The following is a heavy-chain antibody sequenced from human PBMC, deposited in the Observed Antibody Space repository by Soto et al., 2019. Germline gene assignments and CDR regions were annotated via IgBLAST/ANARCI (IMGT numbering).Heavy chain of an antibody. D-gene: IGHD4-17*01. Sequence: PGGSLRLSCAASGFTFSSYWMSWVRQAPGKGLEWVANIKKDGSEKYYVDSVKGRFTISRDNAKNSLYLQMNSLRAEDTAVYYCAKLSNDYGDYPRSYYFDYWGQGTLVTVSS. CDR3: AKLSNDYGDYPRSYYFDY. CDR2: IKKDGSEK. V-gene: IGHV3-7*03. CDR1: GFTFSSYW. J-gene: IGHJ4*02.